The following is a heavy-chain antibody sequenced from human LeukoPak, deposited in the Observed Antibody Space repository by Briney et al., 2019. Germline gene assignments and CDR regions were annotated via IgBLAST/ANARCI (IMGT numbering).Heavy chain of an antibody. CDR2: MFYSGAT. Sequence: SETLSLTCTVSGGSISSSSHYWGWIRQPPGKGLEWIGSMFYSGATYYNPSLKNRVTISIDTSKNQFSLKLTSVTAADTAVYYCARGPRLLWFGESMDVWGKGTTVTISS. V-gene: IGHV4-39*07. CDR3: ARGPRLLWFGESMDV. CDR1: GGSISSSSHY. J-gene: IGHJ6*03. D-gene: IGHD3-10*01.